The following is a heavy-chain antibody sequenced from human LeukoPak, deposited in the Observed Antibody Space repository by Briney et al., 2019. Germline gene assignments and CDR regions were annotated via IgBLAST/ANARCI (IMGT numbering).Heavy chain of an antibody. CDR1: GGSISSSSYY. Sequence: SETLSLTCTVSGGSISSSSYYWGWIRQPPGKGLGWIGSIYYSGSTYYNPSLKSRVTISVDTSKNQFSLKLSSVTAADTAVYYCATAMAFDYWGQGTLVTVSS. D-gene: IGHD5-18*01. V-gene: IGHV4-39*01. J-gene: IGHJ4*02. CDR3: ATAMAFDY. CDR2: IYYSGST.